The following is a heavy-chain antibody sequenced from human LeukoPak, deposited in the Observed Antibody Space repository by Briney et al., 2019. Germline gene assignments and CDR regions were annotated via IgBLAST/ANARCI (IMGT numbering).Heavy chain of an antibody. CDR2: IYYSGST. Sequence: SETLSLTRTVSGGSISSGDYYWSWIRQPPGKGLEWIGYIYYSGSTYYNPSLKSRVTISVDTSKNQFSLKLSSVTAADTAVYYCAVRGFMTTVTTSAFDPWGQGTLVTVSS. CDR1: GGSISSGDYY. CDR3: AVRGFMTTVTTSAFDP. D-gene: IGHD4-17*01. J-gene: IGHJ5*02. V-gene: IGHV4-30-4*01.